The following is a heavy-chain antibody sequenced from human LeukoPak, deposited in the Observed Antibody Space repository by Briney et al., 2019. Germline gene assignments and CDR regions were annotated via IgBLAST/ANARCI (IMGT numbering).Heavy chain of an antibody. J-gene: IGHJ5*02. CDR3: AKLGGSYPQWFAP. Sequence: QSGGSLRLSCAASGFTFSSYGMHWVRQVPGKGLEWVAVISYDGSKKYYADSVKGRFTISRDNSKNTLYLQINSLRAEDTAVYYCAKLGGSYPQWFAPWGQGTLVTVSS. CDR2: ISYDGSKK. CDR1: GFTFSSYG. D-gene: IGHD2-15*01. V-gene: IGHV3-30*18.